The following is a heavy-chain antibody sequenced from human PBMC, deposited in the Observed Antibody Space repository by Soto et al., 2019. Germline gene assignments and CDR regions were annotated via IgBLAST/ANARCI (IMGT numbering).Heavy chain of an antibody. D-gene: IGHD6-19*01. Sequence: LRLSCAASGFTFSSYAMSWVRQAPGKGLEWVSAISGSGGSTYYADSVKGRFTISRDNSKNTLYLQMNSLRAEDTAVYYCAKDHGLSSGWYGDYYYYYGMDVWGQGTTVTVSS. CDR1: GFTFSSYA. J-gene: IGHJ6*02. CDR3: AKDHGLSSGWYGDYYYYYGMDV. V-gene: IGHV3-23*01. CDR2: ISGSGGST.